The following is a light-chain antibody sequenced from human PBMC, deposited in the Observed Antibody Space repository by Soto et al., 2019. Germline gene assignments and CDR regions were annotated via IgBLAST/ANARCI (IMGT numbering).Light chain of an antibody. Sequence: DIQMTQSPSTLSAAVGDRVTITCRASQSISSWLAWYQQKPGKAPKLLIYDASSLESGVPSRLSGSGSGTEFTLTISSLQPDDFAPYYCQQYNSYSKTFGQGTKLEIK. V-gene: IGKV1-5*01. CDR1: QSISSW. CDR2: DAS. J-gene: IGKJ2*01. CDR3: QQYNSYSKT.